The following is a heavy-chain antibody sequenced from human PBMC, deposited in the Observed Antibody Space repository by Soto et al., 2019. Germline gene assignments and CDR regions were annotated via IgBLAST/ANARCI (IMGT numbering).Heavy chain of an antibody. D-gene: IGHD6-13*01. J-gene: IGHJ3*02. Sequence: ASVKVSCKASGYTFTSYYMHWVRQAPGQGLEWMGIINPSGDSTSYAQKFQGRVTMTRDTSTSTVYMELSSLRSEDTAVYYCARDIRIAAAGDDAVDIWGQGTMVTGSS. CDR1: GYTFTSYY. CDR3: ARDIRIAAAGDDAVDI. CDR2: INPSGDST. V-gene: IGHV1-46*01.